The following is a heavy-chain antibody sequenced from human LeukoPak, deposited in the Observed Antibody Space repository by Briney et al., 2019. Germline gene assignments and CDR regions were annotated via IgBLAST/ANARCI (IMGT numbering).Heavy chain of an antibody. J-gene: IGHJ4*02. Sequence: SETLSLTCTVSGGSISSSYYYWGWIRQPPGKGLEWIGSIYYSGRTFYNPSLKSRVTISVDTSKNQFSLKLSSVTAADTAVYYCARHGLMMGGYQYYFDYWGQGTLVTVSS. CDR3: ARHGLMMGGYQYYFDY. D-gene: IGHD3-22*01. CDR1: GGSISSSYYY. V-gene: IGHV4-39*01. CDR2: IYYSGRT.